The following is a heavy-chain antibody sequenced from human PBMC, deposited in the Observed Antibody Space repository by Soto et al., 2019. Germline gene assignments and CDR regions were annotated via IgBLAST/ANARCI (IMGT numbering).Heavy chain of an antibody. J-gene: IGHJ6*02. V-gene: IGHV1-18*04. Sequence: ASVKVSCKASGYTFTGYGITWVRQAPGQGLEWMGWISAYNGDTKYAEKFQGRVSMTTDTSTSTAYMELRSLRSDDTAVYYCARDLMVRGVISTSLYYYYGMDVWGQGTTVTVSS. CDR1: GYTFTGYG. D-gene: IGHD3-10*01. CDR2: ISAYNGDT. CDR3: ARDLMVRGVISTSLYYYYGMDV.